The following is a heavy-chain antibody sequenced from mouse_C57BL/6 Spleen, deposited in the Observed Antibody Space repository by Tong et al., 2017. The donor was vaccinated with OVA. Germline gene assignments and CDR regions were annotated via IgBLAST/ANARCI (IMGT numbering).Heavy chain of an antibody. CDR2: INPSSGYT. D-gene: IGHD1-1*01. CDR1: GYTFTSYW. CDR3: TRKGVLRPYAMDY. J-gene: IGHJ4*01. V-gene: IGHV1-7*01. Sequence: VQLQQSGAELAKPGASVKLSCKASGYTFTSYWMHWVKQRPGQGLEWIGYINPSSGYTKYNQKFKDKATLTADKSSSTAYMELRSLTSEDSAVYYCTRKGVLRPYAMDYWGQGTSVTVSS.